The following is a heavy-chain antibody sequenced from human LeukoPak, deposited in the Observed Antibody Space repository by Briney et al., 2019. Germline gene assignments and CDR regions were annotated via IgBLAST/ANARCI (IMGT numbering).Heavy chain of an antibody. CDR2: TYYSGST. D-gene: IGHD3-10*01. J-gene: IGHJ6*02. V-gene: IGHV4-59*01. CDR1: GGSISSYY. Sequence: SETLSLTCTVSGGSISSYYWSWIRQPPGKGVEWIGYTYYSGSTNYNPSLKSRVTISVDTSKNQFSLKLSSVTAADTAVYYCARVLYYYGSGSYPDDYYYGMDVWGQGTTVTVSS. CDR3: ARVLYYYGSGSYPDDYYYGMDV.